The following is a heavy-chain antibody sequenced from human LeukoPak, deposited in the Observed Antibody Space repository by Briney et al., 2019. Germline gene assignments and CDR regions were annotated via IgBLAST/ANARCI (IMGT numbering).Heavy chain of an antibody. V-gene: IGHV3-23*01. CDR3: AKRRGLELTYYYHMAV. D-gene: IGHD1-7*01. J-gene: IGHJ6*03. CDR1: GFTFSSYA. Sequence: HPGGSLRLSCAASGFTFSSYAMSWVRQAPGKGLEWVSAIRGSGGSTYYADSGKGRFTISRDNSKNTLYLQMNSVRADDTAVYYCAKRRGLELTYYYHMAVWGKGTTVTVSS. CDR2: IRGSGGST.